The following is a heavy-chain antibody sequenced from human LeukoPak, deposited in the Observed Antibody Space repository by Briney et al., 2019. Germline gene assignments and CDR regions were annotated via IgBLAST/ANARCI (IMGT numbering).Heavy chain of an antibody. V-gene: IGHV3-30*04. J-gene: IGHJ4*02. Sequence: PGRSLRLSCAASGFTFSSYAMHWVRQAPGKGLEWVAVISYDGSNKYYADSVKGRFTISRDNSKNTLYLQMNSLRAEDTAVYYCAGGFSMVTGLATWIYWGQGTLVTVSS. D-gene: IGHD4-23*01. CDR1: GFTFSSYA. CDR2: ISYDGSNK. CDR3: AGGFSMVTGLATWIY.